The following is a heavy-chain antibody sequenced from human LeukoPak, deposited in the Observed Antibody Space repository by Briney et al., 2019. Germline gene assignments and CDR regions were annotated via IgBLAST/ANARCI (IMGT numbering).Heavy chain of an antibody. CDR1: GGSFSGYY. J-gene: IGHJ1*01. V-gene: IGHV4-34*01. Sequence: SETLSLTCAVYGGSFSGYYWSWIRQPPGKGLEWIGEINHSGSTNYNPSLKSRVTISVDTSKSQFSLKLSSVTAADTAVYYCARGLSQYSSSWWSRKVYFQHWGQGTLVTVSS. CDR2: INHSGST. D-gene: IGHD6-13*01. CDR3: ARGLSQYSSSWWSRKVYFQH.